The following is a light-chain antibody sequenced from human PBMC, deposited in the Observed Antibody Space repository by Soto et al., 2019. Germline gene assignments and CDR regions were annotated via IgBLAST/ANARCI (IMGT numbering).Light chain of an antibody. CDR1: QIINTY. Sequence: DIQVTPCTSSLSPSVGDSVRMTCQSCQIINTYLNCYQQKPGQAPKLLISAASSLRSGVPSRFSGSGSGTDFALTINSLHPEDFTTYYCHQSYSIPRTFGQGTKVYIK. V-gene: IGKV1-39*01. CDR2: AAS. CDR3: HQSYSIPRT. J-gene: IGKJ1*01.